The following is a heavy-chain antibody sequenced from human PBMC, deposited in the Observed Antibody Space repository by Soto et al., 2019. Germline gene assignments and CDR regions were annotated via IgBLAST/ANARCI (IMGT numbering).Heavy chain of an antibody. V-gene: IGHV3-23*01. Sequence: GGSLRLSCAASGFTFSSYAMSWVRQAPGKGLEWVSTISGRGDDTYYTDSVKGRVTMTRDTSTTTVYMELSSLTSKDTAVYYWARGSGVTVPDYWGQGTQVTVSS. J-gene: IGHJ4*02. CDR3: ARGSGVTVPDY. CDR1: GFTFSSYA. D-gene: IGHD2-21*02. CDR2: ISGRGDDT.